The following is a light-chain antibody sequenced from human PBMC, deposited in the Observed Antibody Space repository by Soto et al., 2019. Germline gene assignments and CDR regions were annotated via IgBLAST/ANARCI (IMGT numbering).Light chain of an antibody. CDR3: QQRSNWPPIT. J-gene: IGKJ5*01. CDR1: QSVSSY. Sequence: EIVWTKSRATLSVSPGDRASLLCRASQSVSSYLAWYQHKPGQAPTLLIYDASNRATGIPARFSGSGSGTDFTLTISSLEPEDFAVYYCQQRSNWPPITFGQGTRLEIK. V-gene: IGKV3-11*01. CDR2: DAS.